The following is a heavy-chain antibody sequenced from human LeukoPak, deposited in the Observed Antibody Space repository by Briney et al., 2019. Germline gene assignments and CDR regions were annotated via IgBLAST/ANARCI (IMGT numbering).Heavy chain of an antibody. CDR2: INHSGST. D-gene: IGHD3-10*01. CDR1: GGSFCGYY. J-gene: IGHJ2*01. Sequence: SETLSPTCAVYGGSFCGYYWSWVREPPGKGLEWIGEINHSGSTNYNPSLKSRVTISVDTSKNQFSLKLSSVTAADTAVYYCARGRYYGSGADPPRYFDLWGRGTLVTVSS. CDR3: ARGRYYGSGADPPRYFDL. V-gene: IGHV4-34*01.